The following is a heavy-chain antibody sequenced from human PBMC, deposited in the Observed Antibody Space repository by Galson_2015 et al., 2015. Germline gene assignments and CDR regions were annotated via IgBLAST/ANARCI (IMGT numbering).Heavy chain of an antibody. CDR1: GFTFSSYG. CDR2: IWYDGSNK. V-gene: IGHV3-33*01. D-gene: IGHD6-19*01. Sequence: SLRLSCAASGFTFSSYGMHWVRQAPGKGLEWVAVIWYDGSNKYYADSVKGRFTISRDNSKNTLYLQMNSLRAEDTAVYYCARGCSSGSGMDVWGQGTTVTVSS. CDR3: ARGCSSGSGMDV. J-gene: IGHJ6*02.